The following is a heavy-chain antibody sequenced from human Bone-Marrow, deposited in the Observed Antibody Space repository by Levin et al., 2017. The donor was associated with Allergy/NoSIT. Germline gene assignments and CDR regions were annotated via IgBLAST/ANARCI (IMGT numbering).Heavy chain of an antibody. D-gene: IGHD2-2*02. CDR1: GFTFSTYW. CDR3: VRDQGYCSSISCYIPNY. V-gene: IGHV3-7*01. CDR2: MNQDGSDI. J-gene: IGHJ4*02. Sequence: LGESLKISCAASGFTFSTYWMSWVRQAPGKGLEWVANMNQDGSDIYYVDSVKGRFTISRDNAKNSLYLQMNILRAEDTAVYYCVRDQGYCSSISCYIPNYWGQGTLLTVSS.